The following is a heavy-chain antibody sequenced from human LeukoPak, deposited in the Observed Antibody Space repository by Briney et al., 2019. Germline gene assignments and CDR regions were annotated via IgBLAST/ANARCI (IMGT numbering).Heavy chain of an antibody. D-gene: IGHD6-6*01. CDR3: AIVIEYSRSFDY. Sequence: QPGGSLRLSCSASGFTFRIYDMGWVRHAPGKGLEWVSGISDVDVSTYYADSVKCRFTISRDNSKNTLYLQMSSLRAEDTAVYYWAIVIEYSRSFDYWGQGTLVTVSS. J-gene: IGHJ4*02. V-gene: IGHV3-23*01. CDR1: GFTFRIYD. CDR2: ISDVDVST.